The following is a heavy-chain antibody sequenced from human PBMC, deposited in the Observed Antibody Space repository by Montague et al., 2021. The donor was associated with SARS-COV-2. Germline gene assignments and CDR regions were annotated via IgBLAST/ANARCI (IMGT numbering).Heavy chain of an antibody. D-gene: IGHD3-10*01. CDR1: GGSFSTYC. V-gene: IGHV4-34*01. CDR3: ARLGDGVVPSPILGVGPYYSYYYMDV. CDR2: IHHGGST. Sequence: ETLSLTCAVHGGSFSTYCWNWIRQPRGKGLEWIGEIHHGGSTNXNPSLKSRVTISADTSKNQFSLKLTSVAAADTAVYYCARLGDGVVPSPILGVGPYYSYYYMDVWGKGTTVTVSS. J-gene: IGHJ6*03.